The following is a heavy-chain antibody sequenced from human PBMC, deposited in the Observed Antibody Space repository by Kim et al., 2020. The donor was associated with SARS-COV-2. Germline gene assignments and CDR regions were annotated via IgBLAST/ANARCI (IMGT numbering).Heavy chain of an antibody. Sequence: GGSLRLSCAASGFTFSSYAMPWVRQAPGKGLEWVAVIKSDGGNKYYADSVKGRFTISRDNSKNLLYLQMSGLRAEDTAVYYCARDPADNGGYDAFDIWGLGTTVIVYS. D-gene: IGHD3-22*01. J-gene: IGHJ3*02. CDR1: GFTFSSYA. CDR2: IKSDGGNK. CDR3: ARDPADNGGYDAFDI. V-gene: IGHV3-30-3*01.